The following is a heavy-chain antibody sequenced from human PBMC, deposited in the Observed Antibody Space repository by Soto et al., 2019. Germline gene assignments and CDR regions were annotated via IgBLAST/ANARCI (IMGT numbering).Heavy chain of an antibody. CDR2: IYWDDDK. CDR1: GFSLSTSGVG. V-gene: IGHV2-5*02. CDR3: AHRRRGRYFDY. Sequence: QITLKESGPTLVKPTQTLTLTCTFSGFSLSTSGVGVGWIRQPPGKALEWLALIYWDDDKRYSPSLKSRLTIPTDTSKNQVVLTMTNMDPLDTATYYCAHRRRGRYFDYWGQGTLVTVSS. J-gene: IGHJ4*02. D-gene: IGHD3-16*01.